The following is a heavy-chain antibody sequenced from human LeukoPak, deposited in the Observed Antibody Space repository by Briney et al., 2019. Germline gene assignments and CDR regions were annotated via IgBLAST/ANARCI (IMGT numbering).Heavy chain of an antibody. D-gene: IGHD3-10*01. CDR3: AKAGGSGIHPLYYYYMDV. J-gene: IGHJ6*03. Sequence: PGGSLRLSCAASGFTFSSYGMSWARQAPGKGLEWVSAISGSGGSTYYADSVKGRFTISRDNSKNTLYLQMNSLRAEDTAVYYCAKAGGSGIHPLYYYYMDVWGKGTTVTISS. V-gene: IGHV3-23*01. CDR1: GFTFSSYG. CDR2: ISGSGGST.